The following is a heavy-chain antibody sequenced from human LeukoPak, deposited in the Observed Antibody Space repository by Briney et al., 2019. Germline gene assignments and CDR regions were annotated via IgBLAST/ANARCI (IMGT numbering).Heavy chain of an antibody. V-gene: IGHV1-8*01. D-gene: IGHD4-17*01. J-gene: IGHJ5*02. CDR2: MNPNSGNT. CDR3: ARLKVTTLPFWFDP. CDR1: GYTFTSYD. Sequence: ASVKVSCKASGYTFTSYDINWARQATGQGLEWMGWMNPNSGNTGYAQKFQGRVTMTRNTSISTAYMELSSLRSEDTAVYYCARLKVTTLPFWFDPWGQGTLVTVSS.